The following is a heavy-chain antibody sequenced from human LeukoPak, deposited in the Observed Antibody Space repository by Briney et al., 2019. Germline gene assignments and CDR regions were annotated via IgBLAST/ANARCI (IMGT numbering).Heavy chain of an antibody. V-gene: IGHV4-39*07. CDR3: ARQVLMVYAIAHRPPRFDY. CDR2: IYYSGST. Sequence: SETLSLTCTVSGGSISSSSYYWGWIRQPPGKGLEWIGSIYYSGSTYYNPSLKSRVTISVDTSKNQFSLKLSSVTAADTAVYYCARQVLMVYAIAHRPPRFDYWGQGTLVTVSS. J-gene: IGHJ4*02. D-gene: IGHD2-8*01. CDR1: GGSISSSSYY.